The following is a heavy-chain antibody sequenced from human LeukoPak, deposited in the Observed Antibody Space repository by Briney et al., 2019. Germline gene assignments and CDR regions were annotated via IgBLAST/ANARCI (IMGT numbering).Heavy chain of an antibody. CDR2: IYHSGST. D-gene: IGHD4/OR15-4a*01. Sequence: SETLCLTCAVSGGSISSSYWWSWVRQPPGKGLEWIGEIYHSGSTNYNPSLKSRVTISVDKSKNQFSLKLSSVTAADTAVYYCARRAYEVLPFDRGGEGTLVTVSS. J-gene: IGHJ4*02. V-gene: IGHV4-4*02. CDR1: GGSISSSYW. CDR3: ARRAYEVLPFDR.